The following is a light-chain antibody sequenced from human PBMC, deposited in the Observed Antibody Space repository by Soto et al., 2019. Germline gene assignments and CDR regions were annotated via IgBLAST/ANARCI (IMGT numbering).Light chain of an antibody. CDR2: DVS. Sequence: QSALTQPASVSGSPGQSITISCTGTSSDVGGYNYVSWYPQHPGKAPKLMIYDVSNRPSGVSNRLSGSKSGNTASLTISGLQAEDEADYYCSSYTSSSTLGVFGGGTKLTVL. CDR1: SSDVGGYNY. CDR3: SSYTSSSTLGV. V-gene: IGLV2-14*01. J-gene: IGLJ2*01.